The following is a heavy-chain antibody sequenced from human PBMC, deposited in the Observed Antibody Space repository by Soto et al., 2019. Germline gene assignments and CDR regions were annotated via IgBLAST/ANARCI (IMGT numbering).Heavy chain of an antibody. D-gene: IGHD3-10*01. CDR3: AREAGADYYYSMDL. CDR1: GGSINSYY. V-gene: IGHV4-59*12. CDR2: IYYSGSA. J-gene: IGHJ6*02. Sequence: PSETLSLTCTVSGGSINSYYWSWIRQAPGKGLEWIGYIYYSGSATYNPSFKSRVTISVDTSKNQFSPRLSSVTAADTAVYYCAREAGADYYYSMDLWGQGTTVTVSS.